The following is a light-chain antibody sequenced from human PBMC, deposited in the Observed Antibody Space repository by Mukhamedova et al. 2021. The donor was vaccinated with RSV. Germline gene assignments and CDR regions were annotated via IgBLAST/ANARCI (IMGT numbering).Light chain of an antibody. Sequence: GGNSNIGRNYVYWYQQFPGTAPKLLIHSNTERSSGVPVRFSASKSCTSASLAISGLRPEDEADYYRSTWDDSLSGRLFGGGTKLTV. CDR2: SNT. CDR3: STWDDSLSGRL. V-gene: IGLV1-47*01. CDR1: NSNIGRNY. J-gene: IGLJ3*02.